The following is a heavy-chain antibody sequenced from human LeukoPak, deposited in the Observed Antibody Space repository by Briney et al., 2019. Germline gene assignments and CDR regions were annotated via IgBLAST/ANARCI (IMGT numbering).Heavy chain of an antibody. Sequence: GGSLRLSCAASGFTFSSYAMSWVRQAPGKGPEWVSAISGSGGSTYYADSVRGRFTISRDNSKNTLYLQMNSLRAEDTAVYYCAISSAGAFDIWGQGTMVTVSS. CDR3: AISSAGAFDI. J-gene: IGHJ3*02. D-gene: IGHD3-22*01. CDR1: GFTFSSYA. CDR2: ISGSGGST. V-gene: IGHV3-23*01.